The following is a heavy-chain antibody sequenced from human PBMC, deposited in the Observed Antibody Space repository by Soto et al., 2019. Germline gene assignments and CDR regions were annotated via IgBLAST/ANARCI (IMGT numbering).Heavy chain of an antibody. J-gene: IGHJ4*02. V-gene: IGHV4-34*01. CDR3: ARGPSYYGSGSYSDY. CDR1: GGSFSGYY. Sequence: SETLSLTCAVYGGSFSGYYWSWIRQPPGKGLEWIGEINHSGSTNYNPSLKSRVTISVDTSKNQFSLKLSSVTAADTAVYYCARGPSYYGSGSYSDYWGQGTLVTSPQ. D-gene: IGHD3-10*01. CDR2: INHSGST.